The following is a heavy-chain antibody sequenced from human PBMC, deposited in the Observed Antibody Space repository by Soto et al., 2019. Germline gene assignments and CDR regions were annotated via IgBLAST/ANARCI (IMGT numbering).Heavy chain of an antibody. CDR3: ARRGSRGYDF. J-gene: IGHJ1*01. CDR2: INHSGST. Sequence: PSETLSLTCAIYGGSFSGYYWGWIRQPPGKGLEWTGDINHSGSTNYNPSLKSRVTISVDTSKNQFSLKLSSVTAADMAVYYCARRGSRGYDFRGQGTLVTVSS. CDR1: GGSFSGYY. D-gene: IGHD5-12*01. V-gene: IGHV4-34*01.